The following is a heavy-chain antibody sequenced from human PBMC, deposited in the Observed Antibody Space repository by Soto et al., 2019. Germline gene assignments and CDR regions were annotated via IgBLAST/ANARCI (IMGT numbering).Heavy chain of an antibody. D-gene: IGHD3-10*01. Sequence: ASVKVSCKASGYTFTSYDINWVRQATGQGLEWMGWMNPNSGNTGYAQKFQGRVTMTRNTSISTAYMELSSLRSEDTAVYYCARATFRYYYGSGSRTYYFDYWGQGTLVTVSS. CDR1: GYTFTSYD. CDR2: MNPNSGNT. CDR3: ARATFRYYYGSGSRTYYFDY. J-gene: IGHJ4*02. V-gene: IGHV1-8*01.